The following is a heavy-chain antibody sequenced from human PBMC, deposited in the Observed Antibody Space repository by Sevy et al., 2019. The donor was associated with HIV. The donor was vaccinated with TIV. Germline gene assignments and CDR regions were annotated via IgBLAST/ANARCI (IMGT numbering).Heavy chain of an antibody. J-gene: IGHJ4*02. CDR1: GFSFSKYW. D-gene: IGHD3-9*01. CDR3: ARDPDILSGYPSHYFDY. CDR2: IKEDGSQK. V-gene: IGHV3-7*01. Sequence: GGSLRLSCAASGFSFSKYWMSWVRQAPGKGLEWVANIKEDGSQKNYLESVKGRFTISRDNAKNLLNLQMNNLRADDTAVYYCARDPDILSGYPSHYFDYWGQGTLVTVSS.